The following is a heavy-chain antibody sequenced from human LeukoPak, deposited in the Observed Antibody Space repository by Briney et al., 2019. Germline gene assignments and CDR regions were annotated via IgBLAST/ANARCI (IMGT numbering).Heavy chain of an antibody. V-gene: IGHV4-34*01. CDR3: ARGDVKHVDY. Sequence: SETLSLTCAVYGGSFSGYYWSWIRQPPGKGLEWIGEINHSGSTNYNPSLKSRVTISVDTSKNQFSLKLSSVTAADTAVYYCARGDVKHVDYWGQGTLVTVSS. CDR1: GGSFSGYY. J-gene: IGHJ4*02. CDR2: INHSGST.